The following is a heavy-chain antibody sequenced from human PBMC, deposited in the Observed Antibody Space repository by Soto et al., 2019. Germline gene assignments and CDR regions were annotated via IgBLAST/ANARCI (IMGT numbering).Heavy chain of an antibody. CDR1: GFTFSSYA. CDR2: ISGSGGST. CDR3: AKDSSGYPIQNWFDP. J-gene: IGHJ5*02. D-gene: IGHD5-12*01. Sequence: GGSLRLSCAASGFTFSSYAMSWVRQAPGKGLEWVSAISGSGGSTYYADSVKGRFTISRDNSKNTLYLQMNSLRAEDTAVYYCAKDSSGYPIQNWFDPWGQGTLVTVSS. V-gene: IGHV3-23*01.